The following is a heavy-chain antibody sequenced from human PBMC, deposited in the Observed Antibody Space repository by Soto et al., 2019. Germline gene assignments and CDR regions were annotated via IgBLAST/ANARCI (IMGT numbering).Heavy chain of an antibody. Sequence: PGGSLRLSCAASGFTFSSYDMHWVRQATGKGLEWVSAIGTAGDTYYPGSVKGRFTISRENAKNSLYLQMNSLRAGDTAVYYCARTSIRFLEWLSPSPYYYYYMDVWGKGTTVTAP. CDR3: ARTSIRFLEWLSPSPYYYYYMDV. J-gene: IGHJ6*03. V-gene: IGHV3-13*01. CDR2: IGTAGDT. D-gene: IGHD3-3*01. CDR1: GFTFSSYD.